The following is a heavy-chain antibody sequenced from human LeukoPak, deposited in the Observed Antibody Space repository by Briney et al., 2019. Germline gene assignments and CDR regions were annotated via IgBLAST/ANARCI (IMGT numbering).Heavy chain of an antibody. CDR3: ARGCSDTTCDRGGFDY. CDR2: IYTGGKT. CDR1: GGSISSGDYF. J-gene: IGHJ4*02. Sequence: SETLSLTCTVSGGSISSGDYFWSWIRQPAGKGLEWIGRIYTGGKTNYNASLKSRVTISQDTSKNQFSLKLSSVTAADTAVYYCARGCSDTTCDRGGFDYWGQGTLVTVSS. D-gene: IGHD2-15*01. V-gene: IGHV4-61*02.